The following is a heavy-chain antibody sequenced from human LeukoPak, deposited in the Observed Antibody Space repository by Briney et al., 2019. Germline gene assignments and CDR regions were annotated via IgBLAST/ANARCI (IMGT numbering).Heavy chain of an antibody. Sequence: GRSLRLSCAASGFTFSSYAMHWVRQAPGTGLEWVAVISYDGSNKYYADSVKGRFTISRDNSKNTLYLQMNSLRAEDTAVYYCARPYYSYYYDSSGFQHWGQGTLVTVSS. CDR3: ARPYYSYYYDSSGFQH. V-gene: IGHV3-30*04. D-gene: IGHD3-22*01. CDR2: ISYDGSNK. CDR1: GFTFSSYA. J-gene: IGHJ1*01.